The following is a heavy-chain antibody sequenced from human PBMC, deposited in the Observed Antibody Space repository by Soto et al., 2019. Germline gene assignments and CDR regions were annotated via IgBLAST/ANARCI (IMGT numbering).Heavy chain of an antibody. CDR2: IYYSGST. J-gene: IGHJ4*02. D-gene: IGHD6-13*01. CDR3: ATQLAAAGTPFDY. V-gene: IGHV4-59*08. Sequence: SETLSLTWTVSGGSISSYYWSWIRQPPGKGLEWIGYIYYSGSTNYNPSLKSRVTISVDTSKNEFSLKLSSVTAADTAVYYCATQLAAAGTPFDYWGQGTLVTVSS. CDR1: GGSISSYY.